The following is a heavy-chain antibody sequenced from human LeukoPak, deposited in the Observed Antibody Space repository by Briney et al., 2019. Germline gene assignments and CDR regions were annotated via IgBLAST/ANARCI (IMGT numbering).Heavy chain of an antibody. CDR2: IKSKTDGGTT. CDR1: GFTFSSYE. Sequence: PGGSLRLSCAASGFTFSSYEMNWVRQAPGKGLEWVGRIKSKTDGGTTDYAAPVKGRFTISRDDSKNTLYLQMNSLKTEDTAVYYCTTAPSLTDAFDIWGQGTMVTVSS. V-gene: IGHV3-15*01. CDR3: TTAPSLTDAFDI. J-gene: IGHJ3*02.